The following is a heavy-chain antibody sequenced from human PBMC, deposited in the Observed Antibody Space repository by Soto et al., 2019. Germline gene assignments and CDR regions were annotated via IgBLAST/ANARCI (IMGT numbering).Heavy chain of an antibody. J-gene: IGHJ4*02. CDR1: GYTFTSYY. CDR2: INPSGGST. CDR3: ASSSQLLSRIDH. Sequence: GASVKVSCKASGYTFTSYYMHWVRQAPGQGLEWMGIINPSGGSTSYAQKFQGRVTMTRDTSKNQFSLKLSSVTAADTAVFYCASSSQLLSRIDHWGQGTLVTVSS. D-gene: IGHD2-2*01. V-gene: IGHV1-46*01.